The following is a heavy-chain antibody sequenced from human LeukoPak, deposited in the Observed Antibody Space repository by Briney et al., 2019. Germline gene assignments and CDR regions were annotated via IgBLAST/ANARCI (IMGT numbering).Heavy chain of an antibody. CDR1: GFTLSSYA. D-gene: IGHD6-13*01. CDR2: ISSNGSNT. CDR3: VKDKISSWYTFDY. Sequence: GGSLRLSCSASGFTLSSYAIHWVRQAPGKGRECVSAISSNGSNTYYADSVKGRFTITRDNSKNTHNSKNMVYLQMSSLRAVDTAVYYCVKDKISSWYTFDYWGQGTLVTVSS. J-gene: IGHJ4*02. V-gene: IGHV3-64D*06.